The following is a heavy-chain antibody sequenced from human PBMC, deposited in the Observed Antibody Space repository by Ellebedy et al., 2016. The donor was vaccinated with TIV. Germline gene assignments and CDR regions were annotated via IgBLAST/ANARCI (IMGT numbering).Heavy chain of an antibody. Sequence: MPSETLSLTCAITGDSVSSNSAAWNWIRQSPSRGLEWLGRTYYRSKWFNDYAASVKSRITINPDTSKNQFSLQLNSVTPDDTAVYYCARVRAPRVAGGGYFYYGIHVWGQGTTVTVSS. J-gene: IGHJ6*02. CDR3: ARVRAPRVAGGGYFYYGIHV. CDR1: GDSVSSNSAA. V-gene: IGHV6-1*01. CDR2: TYYRSKWFN. D-gene: IGHD2-15*01.